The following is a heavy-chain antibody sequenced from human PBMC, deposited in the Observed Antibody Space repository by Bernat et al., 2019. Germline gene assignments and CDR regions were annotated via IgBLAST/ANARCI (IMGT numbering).Heavy chain of an antibody. CDR2: IIPIFGTA. CDR3: ARIYVWGSYRYRHWFDP. D-gene: IGHD3-16*02. Sequence: QVQLVQSGAEVKKPGSSVKVSCKASGGTFSSYAISWVRQAPGQRLEWMGGIIPIFGTANYAQKFQGRVTITADESTSTAYMELSSLRSEDTAVYYCARIYVWGSYRYRHWFDPWGQGTLVTVSS. CDR1: GGTFSSYA. J-gene: IGHJ5*02. V-gene: IGHV1-69*01.